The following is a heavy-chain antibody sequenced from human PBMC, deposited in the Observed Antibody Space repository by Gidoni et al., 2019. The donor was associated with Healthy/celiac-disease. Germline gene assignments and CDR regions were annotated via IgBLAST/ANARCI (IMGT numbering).Heavy chain of an antibody. V-gene: IGHV3-21*01. Sequence: EVQLVESGGGLVKPGGSLRLSCAASGFTFSSYSMNWVRQAPGKGLEGVSSISSSSSYIYYADSVKGRFTISRDNAKNSLYLQMNSLRAEDTAVYYCAREHGYPRAYYYYGMDVWGQGTTVTVSS. J-gene: IGHJ6*02. CDR1: GFTFSSYS. D-gene: IGHD3-22*01. CDR2: ISSSSSYI. CDR3: AREHGYPRAYYYYGMDV.